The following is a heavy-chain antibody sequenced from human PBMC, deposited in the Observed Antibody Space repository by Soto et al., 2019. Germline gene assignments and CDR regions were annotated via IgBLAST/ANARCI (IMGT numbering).Heavy chain of an antibody. V-gene: IGHV3-30-3*01. Sequence: QVHLVESGGGVVQPGRSLRLSCAASGFTFSSYAMHWVRQAPGKGLEWVAAILYDGSSKYYADSVKGRFTISRDSSKNSWYVQMDSRSAEETAVYYCAKVGGRQLVDAFDIWAKGQGSPSL. CDR1: GFTFSSYA. CDR2: ILYDGSSK. CDR3: AKVGGRQLVDAFDI. J-gene: IGHJ3*02. D-gene: IGHD3-3*01.